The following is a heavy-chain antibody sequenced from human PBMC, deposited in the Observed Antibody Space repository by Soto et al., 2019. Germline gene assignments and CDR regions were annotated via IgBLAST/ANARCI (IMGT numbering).Heavy chain of an antibody. V-gene: IGHV3-30*18. CDR1: GFTFSSYG. J-gene: IGHJ6*02. D-gene: IGHD5-12*01. Sequence: QVQLVESGGGVVQPGRSLRLSCAASGFTFSSYGMHWVRQAPGKGLEWVAVISYDGSNKYYADSVKGRFTISRDNSKNTLYLQMNSLRAEDTAVYYCAKGDIVATIWYYYYYGLDVWGQGTTVTVSS. CDR3: AKGDIVATIWYYYYYGLDV. CDR2: ISYDGSNK.